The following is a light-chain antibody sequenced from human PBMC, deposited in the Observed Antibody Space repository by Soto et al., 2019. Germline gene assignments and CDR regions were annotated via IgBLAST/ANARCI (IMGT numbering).Light chain of an antibody. J-gene: IGLJ2*01. CDR2: DVS. Sequence: QSALTQPASVSGSPGQSITISCTGTSSDVGAYNYVSWYQQYPGKVPKLMVYDVSNRPSGVSNRFSGSKSGNTASLTISGLQAEDEADSYCSAYTTSDTPVFGGGTKLTVL. CDR3: SAYTTSDTPV. V-gene: IGLV2-14*01. CDR1: SSDVGAYNY.